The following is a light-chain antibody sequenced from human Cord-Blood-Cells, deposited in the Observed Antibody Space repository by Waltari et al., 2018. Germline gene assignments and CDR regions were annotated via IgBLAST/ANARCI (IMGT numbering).Light chain of an antibody. Sequence: DIQMTQSPSTLSASVGDRVTITCRASQSISSWLAWYHQKPGKAPKLLSYDASSLESGVPSRFSGSGSGTEFTLTISSLQPDDFATYYCQQYNSYSTFGQGTKVEIK. CDR2: DAS. CDR1: QSISSW. J-gene: IGKJ1*01. CDR3: QQYNSYST. V-gene: IGKV1-5*01.